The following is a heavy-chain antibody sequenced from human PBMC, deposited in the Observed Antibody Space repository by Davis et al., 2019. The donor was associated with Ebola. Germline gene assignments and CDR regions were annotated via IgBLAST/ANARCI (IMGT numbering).Heavy chain of an antibody. CDR3: TTPGGQDSGYDVFDI. V-gene: IGHV1-46*03. Sequence: AASVKVSCKASGYTFTSYQMNWVRQAPGQGLEWMGIINPSGGGTHYAQKFQGRVTMTRDTSTSTVYMDLSSLRSEDTALYYCTTPGGQDSGYDVFDIWGQGTMVTVSS. CDR1: GYTFTSYQ. D-gene: IGHD5-12*01. CDR2: INPSGGGT. J-gene: IGHJ3*02.